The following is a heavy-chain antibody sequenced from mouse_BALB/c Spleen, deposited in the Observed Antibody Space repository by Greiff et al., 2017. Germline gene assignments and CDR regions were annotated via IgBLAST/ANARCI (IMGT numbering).Heavy chain of an antibody. J-gene: IGHJ3*01. CDR1: GFSLTSYD. D-gene: IGHD1-1*01. V-gene: IGHV2-9-2*01. CDR3: VRSDYGSSFAY. CDR2: IWTGGGT. Sequence: VKLQESGPGLVAPSQSLSITCTVSGFSLTSYDISWIRQPPGKGLEWLGVIWTGGGTNYNSAFMSRLSISKDNSKSQVFLKMNSLQTDDTAIYYCVRSDYGSSFAYWGQGTLVTVSA.